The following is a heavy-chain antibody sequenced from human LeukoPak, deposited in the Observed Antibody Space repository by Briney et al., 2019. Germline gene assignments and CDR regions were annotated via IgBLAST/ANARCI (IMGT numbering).Heavy chain of an antibody. J-gene: IGHJ4*02. Sequence: GGSLRLSCAAPGFTFSSSYMNWVRQIPGKGLEWVANINQDGSQIYHVDSVKGRFTISRDNDKNSLYLQMNSLRAEDTAVYYCAKGLYMGGQGTLVTVSS. CDR1: GFTFSSSY. CDR2: INQDGSQI. D-gene: IGHD2-2*02. V-gene: IGHV3-7*04. CDR3: AKGLYM.